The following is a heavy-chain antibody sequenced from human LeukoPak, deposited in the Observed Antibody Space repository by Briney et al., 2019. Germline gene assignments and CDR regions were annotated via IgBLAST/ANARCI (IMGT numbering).Heavy chain of an antibody. J-gene: IGHJ4*02. D-gene: IGHD2-8*01. V-gene: IGHV1-2*06. CDR3: ARDPGYCTNRVCYPEGYFDY. CDR1: GYTFTGYY. CDR2: INPNSGGT. Sequence: GASVKVSCKASGYTFTGYYMHWVRQAPGQGLEWMGRINPNSGGTNYAQKFQGRVTMTRDTSISTAYMELSRLRSDDTAVYYCARDPGYCTNRVCYPEGYFDYWGQGTLVTVSS.